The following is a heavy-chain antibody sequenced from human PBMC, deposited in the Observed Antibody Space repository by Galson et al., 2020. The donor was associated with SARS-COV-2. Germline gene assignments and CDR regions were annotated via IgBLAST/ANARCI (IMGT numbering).Heavy chain of an antibody. CDR2: IKQDGSEK. CDR3: ARDTAQTEDILTGPYYYYGMDV. D-gene: IGHD3-9*01. J-gene: IGHJ6*02. Sequence: PGGSLRLSCAASGFTFSSYWMSWVRQAPGKGLEWVANIKQDGSEKYYVDSVKGRFTISRDNAKNSLYLQMNSLRAEDTAVYYCARDTAQTEDILTGPYYYYGMDVWGQGTTVTVSS. V-gene: IGHV3-7*01. CDR1: GFTFSSYW.